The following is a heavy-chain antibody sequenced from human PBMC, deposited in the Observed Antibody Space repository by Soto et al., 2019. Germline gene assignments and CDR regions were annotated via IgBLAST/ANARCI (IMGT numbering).Heavy chain of an antibody. J-gene: IGHJ4*02. D-gene: IGHD4-17*01. CDR2: IYHSGST. CDR3: ARGRDYGGNSERAFDY. V-gene: IGHV4-30-2*01. CDR1: GGSISNGGYS. Sequence: LQLLRLTNAVSGGSISNGGYSWSLIRQTPGKGLEWIGYIYHSGSTYYNPSLKSRVTISVDRSKNQFSLKLSSVTAADTAVYYFARGRDYGGNSERAFDYWGQGTLVTVSS.